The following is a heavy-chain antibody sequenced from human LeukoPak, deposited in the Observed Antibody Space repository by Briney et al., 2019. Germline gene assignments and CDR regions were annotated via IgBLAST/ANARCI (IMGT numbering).Heavy chain of an antibody. J-gene: IGHJ4*02. D-gene: IGHD3-22*01. CDR2: IYPGDSDT. CDR1: GYSFTTYW. CDR3: ARSNYYDSYTNY. Sequence: KPGESLKISCKGSGYSFTTYWIAWVRQMPGKGLECMGIIYPGDSDTRYSPSFQGQVTISADKSISTAYLQWSSLKASDTAMYYCARSNYYDSYTNYWGQGTLVTVSS. V-gene: IGHV5-51*01.